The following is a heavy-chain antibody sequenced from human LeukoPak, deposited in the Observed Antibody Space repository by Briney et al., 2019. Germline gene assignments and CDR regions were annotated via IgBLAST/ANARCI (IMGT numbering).Heavy chain of an antibody. J-gene: IGHJ4*02. D-gene: IGHD3-10*01. CDR1: GGSISSYY. CDR3: ARFMVRGCSDY. Sequence: PSETLSLTCTVSGGSISSYYRSWIRQPPGKGLEWIGYIYYSGSTNYNPSLKSRVTISVDTSKNQFSLKLSSVTAADTAVYYCARFMVRGCSDYWGQGTLVTVSS. V-gene: IGHV4-59*08. CDR2: IYYSGST.